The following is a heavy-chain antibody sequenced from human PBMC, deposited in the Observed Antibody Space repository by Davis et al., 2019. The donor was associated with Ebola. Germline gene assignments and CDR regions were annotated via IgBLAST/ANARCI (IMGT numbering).Heavy chain of an antibody. Sequence: GESLKISCAASGFTFSSYWMSWVRQAPGKGLEWVANIKQDGSEKYYVDSVKGRFTISRDNAKNSLYLQMKSLRAEDTAVYYCARFVASARGWFDPWGQGTLVTVSS. V-gene: IGHV3-7*01. D-gene: IGHD2-21*01. CDR2: IKQDGSEK. CDR3: ARFVASARGWFDP. CDR1: GFTFSSYW. J-gene: IGHJ5*02.